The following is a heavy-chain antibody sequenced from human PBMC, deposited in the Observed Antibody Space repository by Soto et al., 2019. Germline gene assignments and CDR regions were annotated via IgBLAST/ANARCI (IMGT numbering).Heavy chain of an antibody. CDR1: GFTFSSYG. D-gene: IGHD3-9*01. V-gene: IGHV3-33*01. CDR3: ARDHGARYFDWQLDY. J-gene: IGHJ4*02. CDR2: IWYDGSNK. Sequence: GGSLRLSCAASGFTFSSYGMHWVRQAPGKGLEWVAVIWYDGSNKYYADSVKGRFTISRDNSKNTLYLQMNSLRAEDTAVYYCARDHGARYFDWQLDYWGQGTLVTVSS.